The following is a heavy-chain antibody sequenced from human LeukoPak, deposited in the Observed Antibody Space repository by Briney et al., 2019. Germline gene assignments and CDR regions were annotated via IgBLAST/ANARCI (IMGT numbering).Heavy chain of an antibody. CDR2: INSDGSST. CDR1: GFTFSSYW. J-gene: IGHJ3*02. Sequence: PGGSPRLSCAASGFTFSSYWMHWVRQAPGKGLVWVSRINSDGSSTSYADSVKGRFTISRDNAKNTLYLQMNSLRAEDTAVYYCAREGDMERLGAFDIWGQGTMVTVSS. V-gene: IGHV3-74*01. D-gene: IGHD1-1*01. CDR3: AREGDMERLGAFDI.